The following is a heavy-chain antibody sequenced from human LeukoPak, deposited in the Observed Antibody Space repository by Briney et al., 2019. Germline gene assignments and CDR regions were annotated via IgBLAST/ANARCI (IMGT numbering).Heavy chain of an antibody. CDR1: GFTFSSYA. CDR3: AKEPREYCSSTSCPNWIDP. D-gene: IGHD2-2*01. V-gene: IGHV3-23*01. Sequence: PGGSLRLSCAASGFTFSSYAMSWVRQAPGKGLEGVSAISGSGGTTYYADSVKGRFTISRDNSKNTLYLQMSSLRAEDTAVYYCAKEPREYCSSTSCPNWIDPWGQGTLVTVSS. J-gene: IGHJ5*02. CDR2: ISGSGGTT.